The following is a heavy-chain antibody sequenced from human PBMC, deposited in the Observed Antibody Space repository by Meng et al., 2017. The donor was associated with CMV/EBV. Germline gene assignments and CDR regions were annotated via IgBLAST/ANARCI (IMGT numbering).Heavy chain of an antibody. CDR3: ARVPFGWGHGTNYFDP. J-gene: IGHJ5*02. V-gene: IGHV1-2*02. Sequence: ASVKVSCKASGYTFTGYYVHWVRQAPGQGLEWMGWINPNSGGTSYAQKFQGRVTMTRDTSISTAYMDLSRLRFDDTAVYYCARVPFGWGHGTNYFDPWGQGTLVTVSS. D-gene: IGHD3-16*01. CDR1: GYTFTGYY. CDR2: INPNSGGT.